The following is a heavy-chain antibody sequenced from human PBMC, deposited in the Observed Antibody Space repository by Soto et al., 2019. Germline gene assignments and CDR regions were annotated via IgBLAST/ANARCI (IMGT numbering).Heavy chain of an antibody. Sequence: PGGSRRLSCAASGFTFSSYAMSWVRQAPGKGLEWVSAISGSGGSTYYADSVKGRFTISRDNSKNTLYLQMNSLRAEDTAVYYCAKCLYYDFWSGPGFDYWGQGTLVTVSS. CDR2: ISGSGGST. J-gene: IGHJ4*02. D-gene: IGHD3-3*01. CDR1: GFTFSSYA. CDR3: AKCLYYDFWSGPGFDY. V-gene: IGHV3-23*01.